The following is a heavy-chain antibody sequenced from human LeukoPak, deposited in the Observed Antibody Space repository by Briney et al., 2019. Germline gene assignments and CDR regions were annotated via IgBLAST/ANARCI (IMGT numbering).Heavy chain of an antibody. CDR2: IIPIFGTA. CDR3: ARDAYPYCSSTSCYPFDY. D-gene: IGHD2-2*01. CDR1: GGTFSSYA. V-gene: IGHV1-69*13. Sequence: GASVKVSCKASGGTFSSYAINWVRQAPGQGLEWMGGIIPIFGTASYAQKFQGRVTTTADESTSTAYMELSSLRSEDTAVYYCARDAYPYCSSTSCYPFDYWGQGTLVTVSS. J-gene: IGHJ4*02.